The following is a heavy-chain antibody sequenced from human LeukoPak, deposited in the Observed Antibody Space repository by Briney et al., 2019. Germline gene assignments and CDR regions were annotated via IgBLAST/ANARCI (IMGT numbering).Heavy chain of an antibody. D-gene: IGHD4-11*01. CDR3: AREKDYIGFDY. Sequence: SQTLSLTCAISGDSVSSNSAAWNWIRQSPPRGLEWLGRTYYRSKWYNEYSVSVKSRITINPDTSKNQLSPQLNSATPEDTAVYYCAREKDYIGFDYWGQGTLVTVSS. V-gene: IGHV6-1*01. CDR2: TYYRSKWYN. CDR1: GDSVSSNSAA. J-gene: IGHJ4*02.